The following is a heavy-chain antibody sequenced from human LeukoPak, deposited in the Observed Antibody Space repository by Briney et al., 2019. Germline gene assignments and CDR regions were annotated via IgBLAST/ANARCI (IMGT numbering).Heavy chain of an antibody. CDR2: IYYSGST. CDR3: ARLPPPGHGDYSDFDY. CDR1: GGSISSYY. D-gene: IGHD4-17*01. J-gene: IGHJ4*02. V-gene: IGHV4-59*01. Sequence: SETLSLTCTVSGGSISSYYWSWIRQTPGKGLEWIGYIYYSGSTNYNPSLKSRVTISVDTSKNQFSLKLSSVTAADTAVYYCARLPPPGHGDYSDFDYWGQGTLVTVSS.